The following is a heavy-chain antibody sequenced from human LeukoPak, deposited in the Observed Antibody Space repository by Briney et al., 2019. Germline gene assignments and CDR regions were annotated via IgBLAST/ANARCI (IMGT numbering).Heavy chain of an antibody. Sequence: PGGSLRLSCAASGFTFSSYAMSWVRQAPGKGLEWVSAISGSGGSTYYADSVKGRFTISRDNSKNTLYLQMNSLRAEDTAVHYCARALGIAAAGRFDYWGQGTLVTVSS. CDR2: ISGSGGST. V-gene: IGHV3-23*01. J-gene: IGHJ4*02. CDR3: ARALGIAAAGRFDY. CDR1: GFTFSSYA. D-gene: IGHD6-13*01.